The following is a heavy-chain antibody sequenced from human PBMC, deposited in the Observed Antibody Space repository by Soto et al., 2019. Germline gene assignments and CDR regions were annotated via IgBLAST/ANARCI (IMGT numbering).Heavy chain of an antibody. CDR2: LSRGDER. V-gene: IGHV4-4*02. CDR3: ATQTISYTWGV. J-gene: IGHJ6*02. D-gene: IGHD3-16*01. Sequence: QVQLQESGPGLVKPSETLSLTCTVSVAPITTTKWWAWVRLPPGKGLEWIGELSRGDERSSNPSLEGRFTMSLDKSNNHFSLKLTSVTAADTAIYYCATQTISYTWGVWGRGTSVTVSS. CDR1: VAPITTTKW.